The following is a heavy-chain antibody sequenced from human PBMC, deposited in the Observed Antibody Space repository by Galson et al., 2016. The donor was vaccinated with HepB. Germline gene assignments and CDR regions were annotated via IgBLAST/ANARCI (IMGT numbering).Heavy chain of an antibody. CDR3: ARDGRQDRGSIFDC. D-gene: IGHD6-6*01. CDR2: LYRDGFT. CDR1: GFVVSSTY. V-gene: IGHV3-66*01. J-gene: IGHJ4*02. Sequence: SLRLSCAASGFVVSSTYMAWVRQAPGRGLECVSLLYRDGFTYYADSVKGRFTISRDNSKNTFYLQMNSLRADDTAVYYCARDGRQDRGSIFDCWGQGTLVTVSS.